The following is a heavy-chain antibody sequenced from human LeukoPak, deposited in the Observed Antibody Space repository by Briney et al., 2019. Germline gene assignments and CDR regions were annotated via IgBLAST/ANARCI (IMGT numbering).Heavy chain of an antibody. CDR2: ISGSGGST. J-gene: IGHJ4*02. CDR1: GFTFSSYA. V-gene: IGHV3-23*01. D-gene: IGHD3-3*01. Sequence: GGSLRLSCAASGFTFSSYAMSWVRQAPGKGLEWVSAISGSGGSTYYADSVKGRFIISRDNSKNTLYLQMNSLRAEDTAVYYCAKAGVYDFWSGYYPLDYWGQGTLVTVSS. CDR3: AKAGVYDFWSGYYPLDY.